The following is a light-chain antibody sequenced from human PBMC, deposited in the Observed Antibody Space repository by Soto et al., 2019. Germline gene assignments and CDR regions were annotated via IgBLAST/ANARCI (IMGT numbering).Light chain of an antibody. Sequence: EIVLTQSPGTLSLSPGERATLSCRASQSVSSNYVAWYQQKPGQAPRLLIHGASSRATGIPDRFSGSGSGTDFALTLSRLEAEDFAVYYCQQYNNWPPLTFGGGTKVDIK. V-gene: IGKV3-20*01. J-gene: IGKJ4*01. CDR2: GAS. CDR1: QSVSSNY. CDR3: QQYNNWPPLT.